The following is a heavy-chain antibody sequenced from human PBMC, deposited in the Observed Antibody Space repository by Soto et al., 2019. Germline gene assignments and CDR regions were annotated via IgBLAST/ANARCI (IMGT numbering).Heavy chain of an antibody. CDR2: ISAYTGNT. V-gene: IGHV1-18*01. J-gene: IGHJ4*02. Sequence: GASVKVSCKASGFPFTDYGFTWVRQPPGEGLEWMGWISAYTGNTNYAQKVQGRVTMSTDTSTSIAYLELRSLRSDDTAVYYCARGPESRSTAYFDYWGQGTLVTVSS. D-gene: IGHD2-2*01. CDR1: GFPFTDYG. CDR3: ARGPESRSTAYFDY.